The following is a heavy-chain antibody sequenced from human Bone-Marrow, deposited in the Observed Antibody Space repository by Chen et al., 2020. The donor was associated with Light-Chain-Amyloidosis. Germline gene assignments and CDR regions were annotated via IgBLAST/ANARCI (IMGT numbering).Heavy chain of an antibody. CDR2: IKEDGSEK. D-gene: IGHD7-27*01. J-gene: IGHJ4*02. Sequence: EVQLVESGGGLVQPGGSLRLSCAASGFTFSTFWMTWVRQAPGKGLEWVANIKEDGSEKHYVDSVKGRFTISRDNAKNSLYLQMNSLRVEDTAVYYCARDVWGGAYFDYWGQGTLVTVSS. CDR1: GFTFSTFW. V-gene: IGHV3-7*01. CDR3: ARDVWGGAYFDY.